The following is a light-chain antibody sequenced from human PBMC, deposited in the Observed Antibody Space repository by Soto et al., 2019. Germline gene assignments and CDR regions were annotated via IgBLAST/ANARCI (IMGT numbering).Light chain of an antibody. J-gene: IGKJ4*01. CDR2: DAS. CDR1: QSVRNNY. CDR3: PQYDSALS. V-gene: IGKV3D-20*01. Sequence: EIVLTQSPATLSLSPGERATLSCGASQSVRNNYLAWYQHKPGLAPRLLIYDASIRATGIPDRFSGSGSGTDFTLTIRRLEPEDFAVYYCPQYDSALSFGGGTKVEVK.